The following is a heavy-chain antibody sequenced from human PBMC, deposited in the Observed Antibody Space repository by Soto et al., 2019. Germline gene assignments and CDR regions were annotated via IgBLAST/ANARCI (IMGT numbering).Heavy chain of an antibody. Sequence: QVQLQESDPGLVKPSETLSLTCIVSGASISSSYWSWIRQSPGKGLEWIAYVYYTGKTNSNPSLSGRVTVSVDTSKHQSSLKLPSVTAADTAVYYCARGFFDTSSGHSNPFDIWGQGTMVTVSS. D-gene: IGHD3-22*01. CDR1: GASISSSY. V-gene: IGHV4-59*01. CDR2: VYYTGKT. J-gene: IGHJ3*02. CDR3: ARGFFDTSSGHSNPFDI.